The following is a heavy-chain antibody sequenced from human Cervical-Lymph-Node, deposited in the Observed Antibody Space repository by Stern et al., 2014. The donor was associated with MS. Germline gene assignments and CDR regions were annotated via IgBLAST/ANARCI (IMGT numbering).Heavy chain of an antibody. CDR2: ISSYSDTI. CDR1: GFSFTNYH. V-gene: IGHV3-48*01. D-gene: IGHD3-9*01. J-gene: IGHJ4*02. Sequence: VQLVESGGRLVQPGGSLRLSCAASGFSFTNYHMNWVRQAPGKGLDWVSYISSYSDTISYADSVKGRFTISRDNAKSSLFLQMHSLRVEDTAVYYCATSGYRASFGGQGTLVTVSS. CDR3: ATSGYRASF.